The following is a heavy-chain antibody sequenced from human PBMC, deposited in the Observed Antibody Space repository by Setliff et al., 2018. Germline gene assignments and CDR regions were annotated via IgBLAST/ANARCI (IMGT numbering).Heavy chain of an antibody. CDR1: GFTFSNHW. Sequence: PGESLKISCAVSGFTFSNHWMTWVRQAPGKGLGWVSSISDTALGIHYADSVKGRFTISRDNPRSTLYLQMNSLRAEDTALYYCANYEQRPRNLDYWGQGTLVTVSS. D-gene: IGHD6-25*01. CDR3: ANYEQRPRNLDY. V-gene: IGHV3-23*01. CDR2: ISDTALGI. J-gene: IGHJ4*02.